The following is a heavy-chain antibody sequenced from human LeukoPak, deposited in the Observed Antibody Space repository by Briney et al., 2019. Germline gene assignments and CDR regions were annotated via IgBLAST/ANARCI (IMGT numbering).Heavy chain of an antibody. CDR3: AKDEKWLRLTGITDY. D-gene: IGHD5-12*01. CDR2: ISGSGGST. V-gene: IGHV3-23*01. J-gene: IGHJ4*02. CDR1: GFTFSSYA. Sequence: GGSLRLSCAASGFTFSSYAMSWVRHAPGKGLEWVSAISGSGGSTYYADSVKGRFTISRDNSKNTLYLQMNSLRAEDTAVYYCAKDEKWLRLTGITDYWGQGTLVTVSS.